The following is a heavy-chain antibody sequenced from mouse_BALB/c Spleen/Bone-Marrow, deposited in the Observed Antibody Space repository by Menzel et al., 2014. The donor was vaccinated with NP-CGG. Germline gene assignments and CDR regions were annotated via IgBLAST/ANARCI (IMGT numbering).Heavy chain of an antibody. J-gene: IGHJ2*01. D-gene: IGHD2-14*01. CDR3: AKGGNYRYDFDY. V-gene: IGHV1-14*01. CDR1: RYTFTSYV. CDR2: INPYKDGT. Sequence: VQLQQPGPELVKPGASVKMSCKASRYTFTSYVMHWVKQKPGQGLEWIGYINPYKDGTKYNEKFKGMATLTSDRSSSTAYMELSSLTSEDSAVYYCAKGGNYRYDFDYWGQGTTLTVSS.